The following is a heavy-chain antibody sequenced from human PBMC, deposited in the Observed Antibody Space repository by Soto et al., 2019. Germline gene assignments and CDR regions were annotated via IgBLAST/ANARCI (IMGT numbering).Heavy chain of an antibody. CDR2: IYHTGIT. D-gene: IGHD6-6*01. CDR3: ARRYGSCFDY. Sequence: SETLSLTCVVSGGSISSSYWWSWVRQSPGKGLEWIGEIYHTGITNYNPSLKSRVNISVDTSKNQFSLKLSSVTAADTAVYYCARRYGSCFDYWGQGTLVTVSS. CDR1: GGSISSSYW. J-gene: IGHJ4*02. V-gene: IGHV4-4*02.